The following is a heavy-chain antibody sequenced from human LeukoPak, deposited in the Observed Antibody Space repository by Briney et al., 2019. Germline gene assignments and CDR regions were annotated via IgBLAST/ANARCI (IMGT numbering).Heavy chain of an antibody. CDR2: ISAIGTT. Sequence: PSETLSLTCTVSRGSISSGIYYWSWIRQPAGKGPEWIGRISAIGTTNYNPSLKSRVTISVDTSKNQFSLSLNSVTAADTAVYYCARDRSEYGHGYEFGYWGQGTRVIVSS. D-gene: IGHD2-21*02. J-gene: IGHJ4*02. V-gene: IGHV4-61*02. CDR3: ARDRSEYGHGYEFGY. CDR1: RGSISSGIYY.